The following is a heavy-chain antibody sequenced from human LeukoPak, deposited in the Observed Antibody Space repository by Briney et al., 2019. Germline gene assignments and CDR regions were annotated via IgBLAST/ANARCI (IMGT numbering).Heavy chain of an antibody. CDR3: SSVVVPAGVGGWFDP. V-gene: IGHV4-31*03. D-gene: IGHD2-2*01. CDR2: IYYSGST. J-gene: IGHJ5*02. CDR1: GGSISSGGYY. Sequence: SETLSLTCTVSGGSISSGGYYWGWIRQHPGKGLEWIGYIYYSGSTYYNPSLKSRVTISVDTSKNQFSLKLSSVTAADTAVYYCSSVVVPAGVGGWFDPWGQGTLVTVSS.